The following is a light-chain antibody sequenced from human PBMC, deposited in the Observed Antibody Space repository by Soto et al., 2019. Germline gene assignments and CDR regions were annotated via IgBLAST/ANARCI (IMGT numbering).Light chain of an antibody. CDR2: AAS. J-gene: IGKJ5*01. V-gene: IGKV1-12*01. Sequence: DIQMTQSPSTVSASVGDRVTITCPSSEDISTWLAWYQQKPGKAPKLLIYAASSLQSGVPSRFSGSGSGTDFTLTISSLQPEDFATYYCQHADSFPLITLVQGTRLEIK. CDR1: EDISTW. CDR3: QHADSFPLIT.